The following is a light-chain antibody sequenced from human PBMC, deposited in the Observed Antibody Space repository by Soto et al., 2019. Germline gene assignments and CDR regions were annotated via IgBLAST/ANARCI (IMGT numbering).Light chain of an antibody. Sequence: DIQMTQSPSTLSASVGDRVTITCRASQSISSWLAWYQQKPGKAPKLLIYKASTLQSGVPSRFSGSGSGTEFTLAISSLQPDDSATYSCQQYNDNWTFGQGTNVE. CDR1: QSISSW. J-gene: IGKJ1*01. V-gene: IGKV1-5*03. CDR2: KAS. CDR3: QQYNDNWT.